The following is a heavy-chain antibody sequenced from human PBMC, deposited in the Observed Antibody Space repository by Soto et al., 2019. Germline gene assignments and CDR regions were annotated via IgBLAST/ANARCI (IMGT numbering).Heavy chain of an antibody. Sequence: PSETLSLTCAVYGGSFSCYYWSWIRQPPGKGLEWIGEINHSGSTNYNPSLKSRVTISVDTSKNQFSLKLSSVTAADTAVYYCARGQDVVVVAATRAFDPWGQGTLVTVSS. J-gene: IGHJ5*02. CDR2: INHSGST. D-gene: IGHD2-15*01. CDR1: GGSFSCYY. CDR3: ARGQDVVVVAATRAFDP. V-gene: IGHV4-34*01.